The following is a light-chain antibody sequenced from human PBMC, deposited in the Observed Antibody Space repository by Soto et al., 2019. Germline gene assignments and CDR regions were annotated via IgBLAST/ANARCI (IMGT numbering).Light chain of an antibody. CDR1: QSISGY. CDR2: AAS. V-gene: IGKV1-39*01. CDR3: QQSYSTLLIT. Sequence: DIELTQSPSSLSASVGDSVTITCRASQSISGYLNWYQQKPGKPPKVLIYAASSLQSGVPSRFSGSGSGTAFTLTISSLQPEDFATYFCQQSYSTLLITFGQGTRLE. J-gene: IGKJ5*01.